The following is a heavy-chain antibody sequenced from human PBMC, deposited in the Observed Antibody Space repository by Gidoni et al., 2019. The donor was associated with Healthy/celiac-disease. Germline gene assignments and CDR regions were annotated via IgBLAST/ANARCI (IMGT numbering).Heavy chain of an antibody. Sequence: QVQREESGGGVVQHGGSVRLSCEAPGFPFSSYGMHGVRQAPGKGLGWVAVTSYDGSNKYDADSVKGRFTISRDNSKNTLYLQINSLRAEDTAVYYCARASVGGMDVWGQGTTVTVSS. J-gene: IGHJ6*02. CDR1: GFPFSSYG. V-gene: IGHV3-30-3*01. CDR3: ARASVGGMDV. CDR2: TSYDGSNK. D-gene: IGHD3-10*01.